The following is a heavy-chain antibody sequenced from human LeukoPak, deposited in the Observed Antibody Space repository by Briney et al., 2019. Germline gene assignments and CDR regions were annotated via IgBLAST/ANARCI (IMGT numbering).Heavy chain of an antibody. J-gene: IGHJ6*02. CDR2: INHSGST. Sequence: IPSETLSLTCTVSGGSISSSSYYWSWIRQPPGKGLEWIGEINHSGSTNYNPSLKSRVTISVDTSKNQFSLKLSSVTAADTAVYYCARGRFVVVVAATRRGGMDVWGQGTTVTVSS. D-gene: IGHD2-15*01. CDR3: ARGRFVVVVAATRRGGMDV. V-gene: IGHV4-39*07. CDR1: GGSISSSSYY.